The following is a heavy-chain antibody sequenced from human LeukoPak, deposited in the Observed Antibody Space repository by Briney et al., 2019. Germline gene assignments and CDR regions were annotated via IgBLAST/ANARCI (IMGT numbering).Heavy chain of an antibody. Sequence: PSETLSLTCTVSGDSLSSGDYYWSWIRQPAGKGLEWIGRISSSGSTNYNPSLKSRATISVDTSKNQFSLKLSSVTAADTAVYFCARGPYSYDSSGAFDIWGQGTMVTVSS. V-gene: IGHV4-61*02. CDR2: ISSSGST. CDR1: GDSLSSGDYY. CDR3: ARGPYSYDSSGAFDI. J-gene: IGHJ3*02. D-gene: IGHD3-22*01.